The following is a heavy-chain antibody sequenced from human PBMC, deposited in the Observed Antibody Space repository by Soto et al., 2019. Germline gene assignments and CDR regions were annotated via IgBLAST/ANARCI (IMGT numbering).Heavy chain of an antibody. Sequence: LRLSCAASGFTFSSYGMHWVRQAPGKGLEWVAVIWYDGSNKYYADSVKGRFTISRDNSKNTLYLQMNSLRAEDTAVYYCARDWTTRGLYYFDYWGQGTLVTVSS. V-gene: IGHV3-33*01. CDR3: ARDWTTRGLYYFDY. CDR1: GFTFSSYG. CDR2: IWYDGSNK. D-gene: IGHD1-1*01. J-gene: IGHJ4*02.